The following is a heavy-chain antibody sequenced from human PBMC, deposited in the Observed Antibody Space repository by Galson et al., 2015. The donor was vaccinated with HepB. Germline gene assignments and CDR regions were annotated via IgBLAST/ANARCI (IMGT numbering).Heavy chain of an antibody. J-gene: IGHJ3*02. D-gene: IGHD3-3*02. V-gene: IGHV1-69*04. CDR2: IIPILGIA. CDR1: GGTFSSYA. CDR3: ATTRGRCPFMGCAFDI. Sequence: SVKVSCKASGGTFSSYAISWVRQAPGQGLEWMGRIIPILGIANYAQKFQGRVTITADKSTSTAYMELSSLRSEDTAVYYCATTRGRCPFMGCAFDIWGQGTMVTVSS.